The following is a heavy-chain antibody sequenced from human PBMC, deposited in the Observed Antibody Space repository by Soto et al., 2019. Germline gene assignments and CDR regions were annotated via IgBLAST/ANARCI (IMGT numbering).Heavy chain of an antibody. V-gene: IGHV4-61*01. CDR3: ARGGYGYSYGNFDY. J-gene: IGHJ4*02. D-gene: IGHD5-18*01. Sequence: PSETLSLTCTVSGSSVSSGTYYWSWIRQPPGKGLEWIGHMYYSGSTNYNPSLKSRVTISIDTSKNQFSLKLSSVTAADTAVYYCARGGYGYSYGNFDYWGQGTLVTVS. CDR2: MYYSGST. CDR1: GSSVSSGTYY.